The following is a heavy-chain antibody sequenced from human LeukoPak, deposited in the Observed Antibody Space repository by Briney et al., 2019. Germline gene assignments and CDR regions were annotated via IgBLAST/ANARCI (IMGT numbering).Heavy chain of an antibody. J-gene: IGHJ6*02. Sequence: ASVKVSCTASGYTFTSYGISWVRQAPGQGLEWMGWISAYNGNTNYAQKLQGRVTMTTDTSTSTAYMELRSLRSDDTAVYYCARGADCGSTSCLRTRYYYYYGMDVWGQGTTVTVSS. V-gene: IGHV1-18*01. CDR2: ISAYNGNT. D-gene: IGHD2-2*01. CDR3: ARGADCGSTSCLRTRYYYYYGMDV. CDR1: GYTFTSYG.